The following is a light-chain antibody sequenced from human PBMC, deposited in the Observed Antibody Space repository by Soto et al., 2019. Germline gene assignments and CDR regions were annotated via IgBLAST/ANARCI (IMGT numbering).Light chain of an antibody. V-gene: IGKV3-20*01. Sequence: EVVLTQSPGTLSLSPGERATISCRASQSISGTHLAWYQQRPGQALRLLIYDVSIRATGIPDRFSGSGSGTDFTLTISRLEPDDFAVYYCQEYGSSRTFGQGTKVDIK. CDR1: QSISGTH. J-gene: IGKJ1*01. CDR2: DVS. CDR3: QEYGSSRT.